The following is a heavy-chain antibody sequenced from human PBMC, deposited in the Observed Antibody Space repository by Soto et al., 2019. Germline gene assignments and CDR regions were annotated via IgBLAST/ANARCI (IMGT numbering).Heavy chain of an antibody. CDR1: GYTFTSYD. CDR3: ASAGDCSSTSCYRSYYYYYGMDV. CDR2: MNPNSGGT. V-gene: IGHV1-2*02. Sequence: GASVKVSCKASGYTFTSYDINWVRQATGQGLEWMGWMNPNSGGTNYAQKFQGRVTMTRDTSISTAYMELSRLRSDDTAVYYCASAGDCSSTSCYRSYYYYYGMDVWGQGTTVTVSS. J-gene: IGHJ6*02. D-gene: IGHD2-2*01.